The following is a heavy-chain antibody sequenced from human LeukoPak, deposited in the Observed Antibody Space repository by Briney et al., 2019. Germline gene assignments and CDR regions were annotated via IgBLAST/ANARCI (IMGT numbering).Heavy chain of an antibody. CDR3: ATLVNYWSFDY. D-gene: IGHD1-1*01. V-gene: IGHV3-74*01. CDR1: GFTFSSYA. J-gene: IGHJ4*02. Sequence: PGGSLRLSCAASGFTFSSYAMTWVRQAPGKGLVWVSRIEGDGSRITYADSVKGRFTISRDNAKNTLYLQMNSLRAEDTAVYYFATLVNYWSFDYWGQGTLVTVSS. CDR2: IEGDGSRI.